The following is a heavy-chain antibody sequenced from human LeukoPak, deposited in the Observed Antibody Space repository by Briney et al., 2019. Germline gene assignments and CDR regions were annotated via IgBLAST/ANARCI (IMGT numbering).Heavy chain of an antibody. Sequence: PSETLSLTCAVYGGSFSGYYWSWIRQPPGKGLEWIGEINHSGSTNYNPSLKSRVTISVDTSKNQFSLKLSSVTAADTAVYYCARGTLGIAAAGTVFWFDPWGQGTLVTVSS. J-gene: IGHJ5*02. CDR2: INHSGST. V-gene: IGHV4-34*01. CDR1: GGSFSGYY. CDR3: ARGTLGIAAAGTVFWFDP. D-gene: IGHD6-13*01.